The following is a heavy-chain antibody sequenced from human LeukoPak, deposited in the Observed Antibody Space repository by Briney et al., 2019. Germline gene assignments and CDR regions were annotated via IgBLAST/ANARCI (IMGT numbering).Heavy chain of an antibody. CDR3: ARRRYQILFYFDH. D-gene: IGHD2-2*01. CDR2: IKQDGSEK. CDR1: GFTFGNYW. V-gene: IGHV3-7*01. J-gene: IGHJ4*02. Sequence: PGGSLRLSCAASGFTFGNYWMSWVRQAPGKGLEWVANIKQDGSEKYYVDSVKGRFTISRDNAKNSLYLQMNSLRAEDTAVYYCARRRYQILFYFDHWGQGALVTVSS.